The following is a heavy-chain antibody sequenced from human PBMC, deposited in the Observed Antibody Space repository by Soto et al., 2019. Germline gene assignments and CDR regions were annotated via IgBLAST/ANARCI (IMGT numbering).Heavy chain of an antibody. J-gene: IGHJ4*02. V-gene: IGHV3-23*01. Sequence: SLRLSCTASGFTFSSYAMSWVRQAPGKGLQWVSAISGSGGDTSYADSVKGRFTISRDNSKNTLYLQMNSLRAEDTAVYYCARWNYVHYWGQGTLVTVSS. CDR3: ARWNYVHY. D-gene: IGHD2-15*01. CDR1: GFTFSSYA. CDR2: ISGSGGDT.